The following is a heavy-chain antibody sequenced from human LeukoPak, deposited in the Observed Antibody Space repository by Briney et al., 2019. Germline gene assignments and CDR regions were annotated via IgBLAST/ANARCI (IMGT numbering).Heavy chain of an antibody. CDR1: GYSFSDYW. J-gene: IGHJ3*02. CDR3: ARRGTAFDAFDI. V-gene: IGHV5-51*01. Sequence: GESLKISCKGSGYSFSDYWIGWVRQMHGKGLEWMGIIYPGDSDTRYSPSFQGQVTISGDKSISTAYLQWSSLTASDTAMYYCARRGTAFDAFDIWGQGTMVTVSS. CDR2: IYPGDSDT. D-gene: IGHD1-1*01.